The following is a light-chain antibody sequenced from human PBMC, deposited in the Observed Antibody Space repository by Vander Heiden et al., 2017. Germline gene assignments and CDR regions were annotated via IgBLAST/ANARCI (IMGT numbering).Light chain of an antibody. CDR1: QSVRSW. CDR2: KVY. V-gene: IGKV1-5*03. CDR3: QHYDSYSWT. J-gene: IGKJ1*01. Sequence: DVQMTQSPSTLSASVGDRVIITCRASQSVRSWVAWYQQKPGKAPNLLIYKVYNLESGVPSRFSGSGSETEFTLTISSLQPDDFATYYCQHYDSYSWTFGQGTKVEIK.